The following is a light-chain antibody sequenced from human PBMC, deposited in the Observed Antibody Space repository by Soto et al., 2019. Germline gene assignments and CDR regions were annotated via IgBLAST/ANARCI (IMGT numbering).Light chain of an antibody. CDR3: QEYNNWHPIT. J-gene: IGKJ4*01. CDR2: GAS. Sequence: EIVMTQSPATLSVSPGERATLSCRARQSISSKLAWYQQKPGQAPRLLIYGASTRATGIPVRFSGSGSGTEFTLTITSLQSEDFAVYYCQEYNNWHPITFGGGTKVDIK. V-gene: IGKV3-15*01. CDR1: QSISSK.